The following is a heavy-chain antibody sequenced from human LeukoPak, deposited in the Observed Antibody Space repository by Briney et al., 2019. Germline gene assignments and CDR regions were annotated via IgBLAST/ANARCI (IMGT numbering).Heavy chain of an antibody. CDR1: GFTFSSYG. J-gene: IGHJ3*02. V-gene: IGHV3-30*03. Sequence: GGSLRLSCAASGFTFSSYGMHWVRQAPGKGLEWVAVISYDGSNKYYADSVKGRFTISRDNSKNTLYLQMNSLRAEDTAVYYCATIYCTNGVCYWNAFDIWGQGTMVTVSS. CDR3: ATIYCTNGVCYWNAFDI. D-gene: IGHD2-8*01. CDR2: ISYDGSNK.